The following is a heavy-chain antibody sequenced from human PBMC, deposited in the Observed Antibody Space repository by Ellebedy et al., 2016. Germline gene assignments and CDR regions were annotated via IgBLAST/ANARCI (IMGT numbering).Heavy chain of an antibody. CDR3: ASGYYGSGSYYPVDY. D-gene: IGHD3-10*01. J-gene: IGHJ4*02. Sequence: SETLSLXXTVSGGSISSYYWSWIRQPPGKGLEWIGEINHSGSTNYNPSLKSRVTISVDTSKNQFSLKLSSVTAADTAVYYCASGYYGSGSYYPVDYWGQGTLVTVSS. CDR1: GGSISSYY. CDR2: INHSGST. V-gene: IGHV4-34*01.